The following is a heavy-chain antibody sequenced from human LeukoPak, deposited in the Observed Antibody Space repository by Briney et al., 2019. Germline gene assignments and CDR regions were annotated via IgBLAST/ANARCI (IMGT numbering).Heavy chain of an antibody. CDR3: ARHRELPTEFDY. CDR1: GYTFTSCG. J-gene: IGHJ4*02. V-gene: IGHV1-18*01. CDR2: ISAYNGNT. Sequence: ASVKVSCKASGYTFTSCGISWVRQAPGQGLEWMGWISAYNGNTNYAQKLQGRVTMTTDTSTSTAYMELRSLRSDDTAVYYCARHRELPTEFDYWGQGTLVTVSS. D-gene: IGHD1-26*01.